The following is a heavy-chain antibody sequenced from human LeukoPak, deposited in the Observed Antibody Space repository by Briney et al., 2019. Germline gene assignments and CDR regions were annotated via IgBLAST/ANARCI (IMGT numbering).Heavy chain of an antibody. CDR2: IYSGGST. CDR1: GFTVSNSY. V-gene: IGHV3-53*05. J-gene: IGHJ4*02. D-gene: IGHD3-3*01. Sequence: PGGSLRLSCAASGFTVSNSYMSWVRQAPGKGLEWVSVIYSGGSTYYADSVKGRFTISRDNSKNTLYLQMNSLRAEDTAVYYCAKDRILAIFGVVTTYYFDYWGQGTLVTVSS. CDR3: AKDRILAIFGVVTTYYFDY.